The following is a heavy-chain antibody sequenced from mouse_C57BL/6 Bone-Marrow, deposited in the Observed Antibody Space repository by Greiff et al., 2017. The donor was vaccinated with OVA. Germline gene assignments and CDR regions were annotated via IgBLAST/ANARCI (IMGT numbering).Heavy chain of an antibody. CDR3: AREIYYDYDGGGFDY. V-gene: IGHV3-5*01. J-gene: IGHJ2*01. D-gene: IGHD2-4*01. CDR1: GISITTGNYR. CDR2: IYYSGNI. Sequence: VQLKESGPGLVKPSQTVFLTCTVTGISITTGNYRWSWIRQFPGNKLEWIGYIYYSGNITYNPSLTSRTTITRDTPKNQFFLEMNSLTAEDTATYYCAREIYYDYDGGGFDYWGQGTTLTVSS.